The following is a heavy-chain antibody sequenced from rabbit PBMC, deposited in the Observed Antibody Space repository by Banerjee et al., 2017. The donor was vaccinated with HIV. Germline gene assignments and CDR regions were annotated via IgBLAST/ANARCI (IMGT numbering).Heavy chain of an antibody. V-gene: IGHV1S45*01. Sequence: QQQLEESGGGLVKPGGTLTLTCKASGFSFSSDSYMSWVRQAPGKGLEWIARIDAANDATYYANWAKGRFTISQISSTTVTLQMTSLTAADTATYFCARDFELWGPGTLVTVS. J-gene: IGHJ4*01. CDR2: IDAANDAT. CDR3: ARDFEL. CDR1: GFSFSSDSY.